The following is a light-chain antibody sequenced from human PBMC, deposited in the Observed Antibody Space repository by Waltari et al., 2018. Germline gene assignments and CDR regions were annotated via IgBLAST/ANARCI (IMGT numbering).Light chain of an antibody. Sequence: DIQMTQSPSSLSASVGDRVTITCQASQDISNYLNWYQQKPGKAPKLLSYDASNLETGVPSRFSGSGSGTDFSFTISSMQPEDIATYYCHQYENLPPTFGQGTKLDIK. J-gene: IGKJ2*01. CDR1: QDISNY. CDR2: DAS. V-gene: IGKV1-33*01. CDR3: HQYENLPPT.